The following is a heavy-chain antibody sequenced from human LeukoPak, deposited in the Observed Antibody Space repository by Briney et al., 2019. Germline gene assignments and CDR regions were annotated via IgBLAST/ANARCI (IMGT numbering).Heavy chain of an antibody. J-gene: IGHJ4*02. CDR3: ARDDVINCSGGSCKPRTPRY. CDR2: ISAYNGNT. D-gene: IGHD2-15*01. CDR1: GYTFTSYG. Sequence: GASVKVSCKASGYTFTSYGISWVRQAPGQGLEWMGWISAYNGNTNYAQKLQGRVTMTTDTSTSTAYMELRSLRSDDTAVYYCARDDVINCSGGSCKPRTPRYWGQGTLVTVSS. V-gene: IGHV1-18*01.